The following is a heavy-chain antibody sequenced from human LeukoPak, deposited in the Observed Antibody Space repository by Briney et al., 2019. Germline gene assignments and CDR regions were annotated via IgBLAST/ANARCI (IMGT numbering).Heavy chain of an antibody. CDR1: GGSISSGDYY. Sequence: SETLSLTCTVSGGSISSGDYYWSWIRQPPGKSLEWIGYIYYSGSTYCNPSLKSRVTISVDTSKNQFSLKLSSVTAADTAVYYCARDLGGLGELSAPTWGQGTLVTVSS. CDR3: ARDLGGLGELSAPT. J-gene: IGHJ5*02. D-gene: IGHD3-16*02. CDR2: IYYSGST. V-gene: IGHV4-30-4*01.